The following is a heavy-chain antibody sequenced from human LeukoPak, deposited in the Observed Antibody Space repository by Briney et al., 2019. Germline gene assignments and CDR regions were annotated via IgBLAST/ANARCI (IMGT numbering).Heavy chain of an antibody. CDR1: GFTFSSYW. J-gene: IGHJ3*02. V-gene: IGHV3-7*03. Sequence: GGSLRLSCAASGFTFSSYWMSRVRQAPGKGLEWVANIKQDGSEKYYVDSVKGRFTISRDNAKNSLYLQMNSLRAEDTAVYYCARDTVLDAFDIWGQGTMVTVSS. CDR3: ARDTVLDAFDI. D-gene: IGHD4-17*01. CDR2: IKQDGSEK.